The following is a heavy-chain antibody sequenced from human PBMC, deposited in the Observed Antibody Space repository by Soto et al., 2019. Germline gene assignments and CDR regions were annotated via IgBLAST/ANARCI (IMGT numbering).Heavy chain of an antibody. D-gene: IGHD6-13*01. Sequence: TGGFLRLSCAACGFTFSSYAMHWVRQAPGKGLEWVAVISYDGSNKYYADSVKGRFTISRDNSKNTLYLQMNSLRAEDTAVYYCARDRIAAADFYYYYGMDVWGQGTTVTVSS. CDR3: ARDRIAAADFYYYYGMDV. CDR2: ISYDGSNK. J-gene: IGHJ6*02. CDR1: GFTFSSYA. V-gene: IGHV3-30-3*01.